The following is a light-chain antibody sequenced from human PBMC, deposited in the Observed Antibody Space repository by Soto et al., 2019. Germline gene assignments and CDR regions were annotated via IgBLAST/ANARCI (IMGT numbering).Light chain of an antibody. CDR2: GAS. J-gene: IGKJ1*01. V-gene: IGKV3-15*01. Sequence: IVLTQSPATLSVSPGDTATLSCRANQSVSSNLAWYQQKPGQAPRLLIYGASTRATAIPARFSGSGSGTEFNLNVTSLAFEDIAAYYYQHYDSCLVWTFGEGTNVVL. CDR3: QHYDSCLVWT. CDR1: QSVSSN.